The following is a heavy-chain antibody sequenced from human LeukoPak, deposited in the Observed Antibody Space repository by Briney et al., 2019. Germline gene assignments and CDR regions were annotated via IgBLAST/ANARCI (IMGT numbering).Heavy chain of an antibody. CDR2: IYYSGPT. J-gene: IGHJ4*02. D-gene: IGHD5-12*01. V-gene: IGHV4-39*01. CDR1: GRPISSSSYY. Sequence: SETLSLTCTVSGRPISSSSYYWGWIRQPPGKGREWIGSIYYSGPTYYNPSLQSRVTISVDRSKNQVPLKLRSVTAADTAVYYWARLGYVDIVATIGYYFDDGGQGTLVTVPS. CDR3: ARLGYVDIVATIGYYFDD.